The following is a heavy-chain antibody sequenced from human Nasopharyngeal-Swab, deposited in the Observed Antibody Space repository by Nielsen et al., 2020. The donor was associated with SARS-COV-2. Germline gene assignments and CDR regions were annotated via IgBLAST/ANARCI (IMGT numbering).Heavy chain of an antibody. Sequence: SGTLPLTCTVSDASISDDSWRGCVHQPPGGGLEWIGEFHDSGYSNYKSSLMSRVAISMDNSKNQFSLRLRLLTAADTAVYYCARHYYYNMDIWGEGTTVTVSS. V-gene: IGHV4-4*02. CDR2: FHDSGYS. J-gene: IGHJ6*03. CDR1: DASISDDSW. CDR3: ARHYYYNMDI.